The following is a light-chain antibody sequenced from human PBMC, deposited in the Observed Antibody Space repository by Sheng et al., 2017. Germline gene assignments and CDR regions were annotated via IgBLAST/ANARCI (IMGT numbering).Light chain of an antibody. J-gene: IGKJ4*01. Sequence: DIQMTQSPSSLSASVGDRVTVTCRASQSISTYLNWYQLKPGKAPNLLIYAASSLQSGVPSRFSGSGSGTDFTLTISSLQPEDFATYFCQQSYTIPLSFGGGTKVDIK. CDR2: AAS. CDR1: QSISTY. V-gene: IGKV1-39*01. CDR3: QQSYTIPLS.